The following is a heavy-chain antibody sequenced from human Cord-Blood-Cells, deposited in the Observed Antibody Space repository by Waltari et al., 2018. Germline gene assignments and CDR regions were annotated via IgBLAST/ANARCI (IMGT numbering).Heavy chain of an antibody. J-gene: IGHJ3*02. CDR3: ARDIRGGWNDAFDI. CDR2: IYCVGRH. D-gene: IGHD1-1*01. CDR1: GFTVSSNY. V-gene: IGHV3-53*01. Sequence: EVQLVESGGGLIQPGGSLRLSCAASGFTVSSNYMSWVRQAPGKGREWVSCIYCVGRHDCADSVKGRFTSSRDNSNNTLYLQMNSLRAEDTAVYYCARDIRGGWNDAFDIWGQGTMVTVSS.